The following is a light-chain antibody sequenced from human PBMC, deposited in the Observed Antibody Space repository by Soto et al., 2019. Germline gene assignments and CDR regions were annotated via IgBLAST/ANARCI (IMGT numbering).Light chain of an antibody. V-gene: IGKV3-20*01. CDR2: GAS. CDR3: QQYNISPPEFT. CDR1: QSVNSNY. Sequence: EIVLTQSPGTLSVSPGERVTLSCRASQSVNSNYLAWYQQRPGQAPRLLIFGASYRATGIPDRYSGSGSGTDFALTISRREPVDFAVSYCQQYNISPPEFTFGPGTKVESK. J-gene: IGKJ3*01.